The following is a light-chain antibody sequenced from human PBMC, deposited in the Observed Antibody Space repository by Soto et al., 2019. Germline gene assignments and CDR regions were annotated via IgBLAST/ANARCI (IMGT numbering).Light chain of an antibody. V-gene: IGLV2-23*01. CDR1: SSDVGSYNL. CDR3: CSYAGSRKV. J-gene: IGLJ2*01. CDR2: EGS. Sequence: QSVLTQPASVSGSPGQSITISCTGTSSDVGSYNLVSWYQQHPGKAPKLMIYEGSKRPSGVSNRFSGSKSGNTASLTISGLQAEDEADYYCCSYAGSRKVFGGGTKRTVL.